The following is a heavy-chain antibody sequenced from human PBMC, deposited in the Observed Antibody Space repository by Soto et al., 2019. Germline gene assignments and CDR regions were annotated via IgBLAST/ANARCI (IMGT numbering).Heavy chain of an antibody. J-gene: IGHJ4*02. CDR2: INHSGST. CDR1: GGSFSGYY. CDR3: ARPRRDGYIYY. V-gene: IGHV4-34*01. Sequence: SETLSLTCAVYGGSFSGYYWSWIRQPPGKGLEWIGEINHSGSTNYNPSLKSRVTISVDTSKNQFSLKLSSVTAADTAVYYCARPRRDGYIYYWGQGTLVTVSS.